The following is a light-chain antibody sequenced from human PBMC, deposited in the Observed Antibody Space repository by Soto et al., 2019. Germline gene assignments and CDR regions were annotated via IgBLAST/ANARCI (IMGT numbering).Light chain of an antibody. CDR2: GTS. CDR1: QSDSNRH. CDR3: QQYGSSRYT. J-gene: IGKJ2*01. Sequence: EIVLTQSPGTLSLSPGERATLTCRTSQSDSNRHLAWYQHKPGQAPRLLIYGTSNRATGIPDRFSGSGSGTDFTLTISRLEPEDFAVYYCQQYGSSRYTFGQGTKVEIK. V-gene: IGKV3-20*01.